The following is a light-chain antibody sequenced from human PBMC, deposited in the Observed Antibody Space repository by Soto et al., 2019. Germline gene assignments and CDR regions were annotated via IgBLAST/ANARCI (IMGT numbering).Light chain of an antibody. CDR3: QQYNNWPPN. CDR2: DAS. J-gene: IGKJ5*01. V-gene: IGKV3-15*01. Sequence: EIVVTQSTATLSVSPGERATLSGRASESVGRHLAWYHQKPGQAPKLLIFDASTRATGVPARFSGSGSGTEFTLTVSSLQSEDIAVYFCQQYNNWPPNFGQGTRLEIK. CDR1: ESVGRH.